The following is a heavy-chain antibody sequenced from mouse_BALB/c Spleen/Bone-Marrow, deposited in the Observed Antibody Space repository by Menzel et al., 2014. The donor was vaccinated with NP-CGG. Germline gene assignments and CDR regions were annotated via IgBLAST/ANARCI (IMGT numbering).Heavy chain of an antibody. V-gene: IGHV1-61*01. CDR1: GYTFTSYW. CDR2: IDPSDSET. D-gene: IGHD4-1*01. J-gene: IGHJ2*01. CDR3: ARNWAFDY. Sequence: VKLVESGAELVRPGASVKLSCKASGYTFTSYWMNWVRQRTGQGLEWIGMIDPSDSETHYNQMFKDKASLTVDKSSSTAYMQLSSLTSEDSAVYYCARNWAFDYWGQGTTLTVSS.